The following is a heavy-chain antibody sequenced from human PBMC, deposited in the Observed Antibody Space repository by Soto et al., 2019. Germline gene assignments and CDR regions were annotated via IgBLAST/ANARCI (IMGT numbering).Heavy chain of an antibody. CDR2: IYYSGNT. CDR1: GASISSGGYY. V-gene: IGHV4-31*03. CDR3: ARVESSSGWADFDY. D-gene: IGHD6-19*01. J-gene: IGHJ4*02. Sequence: SETLSLTCTVSGASISSGGYYWSWIRQHPGKGLEWVGYIYYSGNTYYNPSLKSRVTISVDTSKNQFSLKLSSVTAADTAVYYCARVESSSGWADFDYWGQGTLVTVSS.